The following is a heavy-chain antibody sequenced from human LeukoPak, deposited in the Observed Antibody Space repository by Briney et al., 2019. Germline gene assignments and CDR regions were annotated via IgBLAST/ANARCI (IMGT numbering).Heavy chain of an antibody. V-gene: IGHV4-34*01. D-gene: IGHD3-10*01. CDR3: ARGSGSYYIYYYYYGMDV. CDR1: GVSFSGYY. J-gene: IGHJ6*02. Sequence: SETLSLTCAVYGVSFSGYYWSWIRQPPGKGLEWIGEINHSGSTNYNPSLKSRVTISVDTSKNQFSLKLSSVTAADTAVYYCARGSGSYYIYYYYYGMDVWGQGTTVTVSS. CDR2: INHSGST.